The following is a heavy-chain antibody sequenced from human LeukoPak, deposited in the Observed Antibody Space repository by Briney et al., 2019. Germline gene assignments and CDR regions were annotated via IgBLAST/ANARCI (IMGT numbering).Heavy chain of an antibody. Sequence: PSQTLSLTCTVSGGSISSGGYYWSWIRQHPGKGLEWIGCIYYSGSTYYNPSLKSRVTISVDTSKNQFSLKLSSVTAADTAVYYCARGPYYYDSSGYSYNNWFDPWGQGTLVTVSS. CDR1: GGSISSGGYY. J-gene: IGHJ5*02. CDR2: IYYSGST. V-gene: IGHV4-31*03. D-gene: IGHD3-22*01. CDR3: ARGPYYYDSSGYSYNNWFDP.